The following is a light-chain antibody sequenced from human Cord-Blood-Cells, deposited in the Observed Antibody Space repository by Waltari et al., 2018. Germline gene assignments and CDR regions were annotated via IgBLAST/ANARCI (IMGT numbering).Light chain of an antibody. Sequence: DIQMTQSPSILSASVGDRVTSTCRASQSISSWLAWYQQKPGKAPKLLIYDASSLESGVPSRFSGSGSGTEFTLTISSLQPDEFATYYCQQYNSYSVTFGQGTKLEIK. CDR1: QSISSW. CDR2: DAS. V-gene: IGKV1-5*01. J-gene: IGKJ2*01. CDR3: QQYNSYSVT.